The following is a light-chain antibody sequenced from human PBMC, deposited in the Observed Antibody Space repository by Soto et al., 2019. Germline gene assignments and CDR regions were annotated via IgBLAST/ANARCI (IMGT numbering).Light chain of an antibody. CDR3: QQRSNWQLT. J-gene: IGKJ4*01. CDR2: DAS. Sequence: EIVLTQSPATLSLSPGERATLSCRASQSVSSYSAWYQQKPGQAPRLLIYDASNRATGIPARFSGSGSGTDFTLTISSLEPEDFAVYYCQQRSNWQLTFGGGTKVEIK. CDR1: QSVSSY. V-gene: IGKV3-11*01.